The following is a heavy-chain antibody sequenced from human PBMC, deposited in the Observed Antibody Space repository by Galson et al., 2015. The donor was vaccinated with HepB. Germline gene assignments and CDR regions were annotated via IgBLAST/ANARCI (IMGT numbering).Heavy chain of an antibody. CDR1: GFNSNSYW. V-gene: IGHV3-7*03. J-gene: IGHJ4*02. D-gene: IGHD3-22*01. CDR3: VGSGSLDY. Sequence: SLRLSCAASGFNSNSYWMNWVRQAPGRGLEWVANIKQDGSEQYYVDSVKGRFTISRDNAKNSLYLQMNSLRAEDTAVYYCVGSGSLDYWGQGTLVTVSS. CDR2: IKQDGSEQ.